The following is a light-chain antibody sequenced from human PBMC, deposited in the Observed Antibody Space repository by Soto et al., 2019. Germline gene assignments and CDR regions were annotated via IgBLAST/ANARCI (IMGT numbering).Light chain of an antibody. CDR3: HQYNIRPYT. CDR2: GAS. J-gene: IGKJ2*01. V-gene: IGKV3-15*01. CDR1: QSISNN. Sequence: EIVMTQSPDTLSVSPGESATLSCRARQSISNNLGWYQQKPGQAPRLLIYGASTRTTGIPARFSGSGSGTDFIPIISSLQSEDFAVYCCHQYNIRPYTFAPGTKLEI.